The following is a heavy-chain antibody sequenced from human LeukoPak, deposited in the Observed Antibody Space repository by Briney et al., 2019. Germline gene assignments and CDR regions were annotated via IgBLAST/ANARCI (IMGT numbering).Heavy chain of an antibody. D-gene: IGHD6-13*01. V-gene: IGHV3-23*01. J-gene: IGHJ4*02. CDR3: AKDSSSWYWYFDY. Sequence: GGSLRLSCAASGFTFSSYGMSWVRQAPGKGLEWVSAISGSGGSTYYADSVKGRFTISRDNSKNTLYLQMNSLRAEDTAVYYCAKDSSSWYWYFDYWGQGTLVTVSS. CDR2: ISGSGGST. CDR1: GFTFSSYG.